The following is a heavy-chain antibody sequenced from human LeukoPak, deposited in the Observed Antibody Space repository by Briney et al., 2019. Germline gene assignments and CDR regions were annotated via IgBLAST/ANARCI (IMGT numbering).Heavy chain of an antibody. J-gene: IGHJ4*02. V-gene: IGHV1-69*04. D-gene: IGHD3-3*01. Sequence: ASVKVSCKASGGTFSSYAISWVRQAPGQGLEWMGRIIPILGIANYAQKFQGRVTITADKSTSTAYMELSSLRSEDTAVYYCARVQGDFWSGYQSFDYWGQGTLVTVSS. CDR3: ARVQGDFWSGYQSFDY. CDR1: GGTFSSYA. CDR2: IIPILGIA.